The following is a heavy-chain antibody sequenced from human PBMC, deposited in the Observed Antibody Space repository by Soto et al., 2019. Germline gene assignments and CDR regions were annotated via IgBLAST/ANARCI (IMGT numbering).Heavy chain of an antibody. Sequence: PSETLSLTCTVSGGSISSSSYYWGWIRQPPGKGLEWIGSIYYSGSTYYNPSLKSRVTISVDTSKNRFSLKLSSVTAADTAVYYCARHITMVRGVIILVGWFDPWGQGTLVTVSS. CDR1: GGSISSSSYY. CDR3: ARHITMVRGVIILVGWFDP. J-gene: IGHJ5*02. D-gene: IGHD3-10*01. V-gene: IGHV4-39*01. CDR2: IYYSGST.